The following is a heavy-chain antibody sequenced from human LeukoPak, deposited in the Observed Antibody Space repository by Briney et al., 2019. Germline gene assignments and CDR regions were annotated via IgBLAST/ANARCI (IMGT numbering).Heavy chain of an antibody. CDR2: IYPGDSDT. CDR3: ARFGYSYTYIDY. Sequence: GESLKISCKVSGYKFTTYWFGWVRQMPRKGLEWMGFIYPGDSDTTYSPSFQGQVTISADKSISTAYLQWSNLKASDTAIYYCARFGYSYTYIDYWGQGTLVTVSS. J-gene: IGHJ4*02. D-gene: IGHD5-18*01. CDR1: GYKFTTYW. V-gene: IGHV5-51*01.